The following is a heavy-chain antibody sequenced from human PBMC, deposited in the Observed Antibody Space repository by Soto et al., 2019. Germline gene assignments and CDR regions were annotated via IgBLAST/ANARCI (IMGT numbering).Heavy chain of an antibody. CDR2: IYHSGST. D-gene: IGHD1-26*01. Sequence: SETLSLTCAVSGGSISSGGYSWSWIRQPPGKGLEWIGYIYHSGSTYYNPSLKSRVTISVDTSRNQFSLTLTSVTAADTAVYFCARIVVGATVDLWGQGSLVTVSS. CDR1: GGSISSGGYS. V-gene: IGHV4-30-2*01. J-gene: IGHJ5*02. CDR3: ARIVVGATVDL.